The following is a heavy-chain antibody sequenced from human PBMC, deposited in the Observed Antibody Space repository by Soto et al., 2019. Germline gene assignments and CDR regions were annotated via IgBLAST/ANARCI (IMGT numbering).Heavy chain of an antibody. CDR3: ARLEGLATISYYFAY. CDR1: GDSINSDNYY. Sequence: QLQLQESGPGLVKPSETLSLTCSVSGDSINSDNYYWGWIRQPPGKGLEWIGSIYYRGTTYYNPSLQTRSTISADKSNRQFSLKLNSVTAADSAVYFCARLEGLATISYYFAYWGQGTLVTVSS. D-gene: IGHD3-9*01. CDR2: IYYRGTT. V-gene: IGHV4-39*01. J-gene: IGHJ4*02.